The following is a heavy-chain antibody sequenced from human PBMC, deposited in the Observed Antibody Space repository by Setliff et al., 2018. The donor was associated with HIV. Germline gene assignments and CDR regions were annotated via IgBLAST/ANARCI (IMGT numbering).Heavy chain of an antibody. CDR2: IIPIFGTA. CDR3: ARVGATNNWFDP. D-gene: IGHD1-26*01. CDR1: GGTFSSYA. Sequence: SVKVSCKASGGTFSSYAISWVRQAPGQGLEWMGGIIPIFGTANYAQKFQGRVTITADESTSTAYMELSSLRSEDTAVYYCARVGATNNWFDPWGQGTLVTVSS. V-gene: IGHV1-69*13. J-gene: IGHJ5*02.